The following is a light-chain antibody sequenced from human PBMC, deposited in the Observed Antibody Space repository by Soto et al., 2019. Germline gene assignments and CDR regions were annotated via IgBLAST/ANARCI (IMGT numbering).Light chain of an antibody. CDR1: SSDVGGYNY. CDR3: SSYTSSSTQV. Sequence: QSALTQPASVSWSPGQSITISCTGTSSDVGGYNYVSWYQQHPGKAPKLMIYEVSNRPSGVSNRFSGSKSGNTASLTISGLQAEDEADYYCSSYTSSSTQVFGTGTRSPS. J-gene: IGLJ1*01. V-gene: IGLV2-14*01. CDR2: EVS.